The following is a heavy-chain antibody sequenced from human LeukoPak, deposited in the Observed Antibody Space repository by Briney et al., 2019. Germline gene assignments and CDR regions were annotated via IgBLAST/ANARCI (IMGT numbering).Heavy chain of an antibody. D-gene: IGHD3-10*01. Sequence: PSETLSLTCTVSGGSISSYYWSWIRQPPGKGLEWIGYIYYSGSTNYNPSLKSRVTISVDTSKNQLSLKLSSVTAADTAVYYCARVVYGSGSYGSYYYYYMDVWGKGTTVTVSS. J-gene: IGHJ6*03. CDR3: ARVVYGSGSYGSYYYYYMDV. CDR1: GGSISSYY. V-gene: IGHV4-59*01. CDR2: IYYSGST.